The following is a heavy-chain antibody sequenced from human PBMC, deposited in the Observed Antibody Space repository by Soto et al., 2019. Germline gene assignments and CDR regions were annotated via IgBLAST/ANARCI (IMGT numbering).Heavy chain of an antibody. D-gene: IGHD3-10*01. V-gene: IGHV4-34*01. CDR2: INHSGST. J-gene: IGHJ4*02. Sequence: SETLSLTCAVYGGSFSGYYWSWIRQPPGKGLEWIGEINHSGSTNYNPSLKSRVTISVDTSKNQFSLKLSSVTAADTAVYYCARGYHYYGSGSYYMGWGQGTLVTVSS. CDR3: ARGYHYYGSGSYYMG. CDR1: GGSFSGYY.